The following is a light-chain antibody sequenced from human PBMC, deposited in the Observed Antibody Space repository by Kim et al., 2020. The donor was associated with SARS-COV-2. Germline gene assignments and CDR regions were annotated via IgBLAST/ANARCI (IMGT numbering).Light chain of an antibody. V-gene: IGKV3-15*01. CDR1: QSISNK. J-gene: IGKJ4*01. Sequence: EIVMTQSPAPLSVSPGERVTLSCRASQSISNKLAWYKQKPGQAPRLLIYGASTRATGTPPRFSGSGSGTEFTLDISSLQSEDFALYYCQQYYNWPPVTFGGGTKVEIK. CDR2: GAS. CDR3: QQYYNWPPVT.